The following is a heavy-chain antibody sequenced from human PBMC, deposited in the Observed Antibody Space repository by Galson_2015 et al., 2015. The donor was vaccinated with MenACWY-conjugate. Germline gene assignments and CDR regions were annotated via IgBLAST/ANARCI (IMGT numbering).Heavy chain of an antibody. V-gene: IGHV3-7*03. Sequence: SLRLSCAASGFTFRNYWMTWVRQAPGKGLEWVASIKKDGSEKYYVDSVKGRFTISRDNAKNSMYLEMNSLRVEDTAVYSCARGHYGMDVWGQGTTVNASS. CDR3: ARGHYGMDV. J-gene: IGHJ6*02. CDR1: GFTFRNYW. CDR2: IKKDGSEK.